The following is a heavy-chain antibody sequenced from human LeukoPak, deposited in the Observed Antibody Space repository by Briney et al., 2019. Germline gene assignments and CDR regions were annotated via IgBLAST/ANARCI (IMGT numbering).Heavy chain of an antibody. CDR3: AREYYDILTGYYIGWFDP. J-gene: IGHJ5*02. V-gene: IGHV1-69*04. D-gene: IGHD3-9*01. Sequence: GASVKVSCKASGGTFSSYAISWVRQAPGQGLEWMGRIIPILGIANYAQKFQGRVTITADKSTSTAYMELSSLRAEDTAVYYCAREYYDILTGYYIGWFDPWGQGTLVTVSS. CDR2: IIPILGIA. CDR1: GGTFSSYA.